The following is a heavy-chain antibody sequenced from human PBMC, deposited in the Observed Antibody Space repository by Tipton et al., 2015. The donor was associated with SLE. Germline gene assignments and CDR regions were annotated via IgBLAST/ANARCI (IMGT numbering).Heavy chain of an antibody. CDR1: GYSISSGHY. Sequence: TLSLTCSVSGYSISSGHYWGWIRQPPGKGLEWIGEINHSGSTNYNPSLKSRVTISVDTSKNQFSLKLRSVTAADTAVYFCARQDLGRAATLTFDIWGLGTLVTVSS. D-gene: IGHD6-25*01. J-gene: IGHJ4*02. V-gene: IGHV4-38-2*01. CDR2: INHSGST. CDR3: ARQDLGRAATLTFDI.